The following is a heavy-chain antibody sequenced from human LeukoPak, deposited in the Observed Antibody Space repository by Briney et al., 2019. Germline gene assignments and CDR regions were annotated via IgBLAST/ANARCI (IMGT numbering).Heavy chain of an antibody. CDR3: AKAPVTTCSGAYCYPFDY. J-gene: IGHJ4*02. CDR1: GFTFSIYA. Sequence: PGGSLRLPCAASGFTFSIYAMSWVRQAPGKGLEGVSVISGSGGSTYYADSVKGRFSISRDNSKNTLYLQMNSLRAEDTAVYYCAKAPVTTCSGAYCYPFDYWSQGTLVTVSS. CDR2: ISGSGGST. V-gene: IGHV3-23*01. D-gene: IGHD2-15*01.